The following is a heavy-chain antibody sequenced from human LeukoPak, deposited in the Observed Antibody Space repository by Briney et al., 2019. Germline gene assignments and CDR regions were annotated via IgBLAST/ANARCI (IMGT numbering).Heavy chain of an antibody. CDR2: ISWDGGVT. J-gene: IGHJ3*02. Sequence: GGSLRLSCAASGFTFDDYIMHWVRQAPGKGLEWVSLISWDGGVTYSADSVKGRFTISRDNSKNSLYLQMNSLRTEDTALYYCAKARGLIGGAFDIWGQGTMVTVSS. CDR3: AKARGLIGGAFDI. D-gene: IGHD3-22*01. CDR1: GFTFDDYI. V-gene: IGHV3-43*01.